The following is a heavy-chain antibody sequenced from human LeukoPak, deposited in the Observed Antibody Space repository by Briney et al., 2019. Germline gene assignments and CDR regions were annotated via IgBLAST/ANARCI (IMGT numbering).Heavy chain of an antibody. CDR1: GGSISSYY. D-gene: IGHD3-22*01. CDR3: ARDLRGYYDSSGYYNNWFDP. V-gene: IGHV4-59*01. J-gene: IGHJ5*02. Sequence: SETLSLTCTVSGGSISSYYWSWIRQPPGKGLEWIGYIYYSVSTNYNPSLKSRVTLSVDTSKNQFSMKLSSVTAADTAVYYCARDLRGYYDSSGYYNNWFDPWGQGTLVTVSS. CDR2: IYYSVST.